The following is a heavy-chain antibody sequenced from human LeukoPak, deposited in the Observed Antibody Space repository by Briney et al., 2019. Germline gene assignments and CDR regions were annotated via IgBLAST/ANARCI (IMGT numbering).Heavy chain of an antibody. CDR2: ISSSGRYT. J-gene: IGHJ4*02. D-gene: IGHD6-13*01. CDR1: GFTFSSYA. V-gene: IGHV3-21*01. Sequence: PGGSLRLSCAASGFTFSSYAMSWVRQAPGKGLEWVSSISSSGRYTYYSDSVKGRFTISRDNAKNSLYLQMNSLRAEDTAVYYCARVAEAAAFDYWGQGTLVTVSS. CDR3: ARVAEAAAFDY.